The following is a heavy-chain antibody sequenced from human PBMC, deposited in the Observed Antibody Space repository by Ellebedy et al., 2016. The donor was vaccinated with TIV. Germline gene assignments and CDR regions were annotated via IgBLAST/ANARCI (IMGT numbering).Heavy chain of an antibody. J-gene: IGHJ4*02. CDR1: GYTFTSYA. V-gene: IGHV1-3*01. CDR3: ARENYYFDF. Sequence: ASVKVSXKASGYTFTSYAIHWVRQAPGQRLEWMGWVIAGNGDTKYSQNFQGRVTITRDSSAATAYMELTSLRSEDTAVYYCARENYYFDFWGQGTLVTVSS. CDR2: VIAGNGDT. D-gene: IGHD1-7*01.